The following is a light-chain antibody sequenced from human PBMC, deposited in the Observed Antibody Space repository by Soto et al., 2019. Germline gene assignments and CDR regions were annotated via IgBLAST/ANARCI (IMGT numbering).Light chain of an antibody. CDR3: QQSYTTLWT. Sequence: DIQMTQSPSSLSASVGDRVTITCRASQSISSYLNWYQHKPGKAPKLLIYAESNLVSGVPARFSGSGSGTDFTLTISSLQPEDFATYYCQQSYTTLWTFGQGTKVDNK. J-gene: IGKJ1*01. CDR1: QSISSY. V-gene: IGKV1-39*01. CDR2: AES.